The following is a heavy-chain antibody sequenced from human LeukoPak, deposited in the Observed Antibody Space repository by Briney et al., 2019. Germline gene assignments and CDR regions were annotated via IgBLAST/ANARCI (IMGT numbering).Heavy chain of an antibody. Sequence: SETLSLTCTVSGGSISSYYWSWIRQPPGKGLEWIGYIYYSGSTNYNPSLKSRVTISVDTSKNQFSLKLSSVTVADTAVYYCARSGTQLWSINWFDPWGQGTLVTVSS. J-gene: IGHJ5*02. CDR3: ARSGTQLWSINWFDP. V-gene: IGHV4-59*01. CDR1: GGSISSYY. D-gene: IGHD5-18*01. CDR2: IYYSGST.